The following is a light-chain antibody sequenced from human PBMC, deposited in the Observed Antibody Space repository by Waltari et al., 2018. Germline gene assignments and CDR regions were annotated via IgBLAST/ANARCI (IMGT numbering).Light chain of an antibody. Sequence: DIQMTQSPSTLSASEGDRVTITCRASQSISSWLAWYQQKPGKAPNLLIYKASTLESGVPSRFSGSGSGTEFTLTISSLQPDDFATYYCQHYDNYPITFGQGTRLEIK. J-gene: IGKJ5*01. V-gene: IGKV1-5*03. CDR2: KAS. CDR1: QSISSW. CDR3: QHYDNYPIT.